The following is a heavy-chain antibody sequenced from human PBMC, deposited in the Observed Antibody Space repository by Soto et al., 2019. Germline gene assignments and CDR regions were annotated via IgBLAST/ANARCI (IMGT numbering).Heavy chain of an antibody. D-gene: IGHD2-15*01. CDR1: GDSFSSNGAA. V-gene: IGHV6-1*01. CDR2: TYYRSKWYN. Sequence: SQTLSLTCAISGDSFSSNGAAWNWIRQSPSRGLEWLGRTYYRSKWYNDYAVSVKSRIAVNPDTSKNQFSLQLSSVTPEDTAVYDCARGKYSGLDVWGQGTMVTVSS. CDR3: ARGKYSGLDV. J-gene: IGHJ3*01.